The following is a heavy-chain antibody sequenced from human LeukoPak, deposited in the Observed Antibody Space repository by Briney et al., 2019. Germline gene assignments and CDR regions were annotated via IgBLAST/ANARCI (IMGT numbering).Heavy chain of an antibody. CDR2: IYHSGST. J-gene: IGHJ4*02. V-gene: IGHV4-30-2*01. Sequence: SETLSLTCTVSGGSISSGGYYWSWIRQPPGKGLEWIGYIYHSGSTYYNPSLKSRVTISVDRSKNQFSLKLSSVTAADTAVYYCARKGIAAAGLPFDYWGQGTLVTVSS. CDR3: ARKGIAAAGLPFDY. CDR1: GGSISSGGYY. D-gene: IGHD6-13*01.